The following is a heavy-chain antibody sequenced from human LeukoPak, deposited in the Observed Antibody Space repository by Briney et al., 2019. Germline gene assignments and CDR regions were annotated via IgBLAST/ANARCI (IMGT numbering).Heavy chain of an antibody. J-gene: IGHJ4*02. CDR3: AKLQTARDY. Sequence: GGSLRPSCAASGLTFSTYAMTWVRQAPGQELEWTSAISGSGGSTYYAASVKGRFTISRDNAKNTLYLQMNRLRAEDTAVYYCAKLQTARDYWGQGTLVTVSS. CDR1: GLTFSTYA. V-gene: IGHV3-23*01. D-gene: IGHD5-18*01. CDR2: ISGSGGST.